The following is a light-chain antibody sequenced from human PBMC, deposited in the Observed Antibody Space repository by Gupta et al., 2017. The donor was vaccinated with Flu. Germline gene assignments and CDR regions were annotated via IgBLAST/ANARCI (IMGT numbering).Light chain of an antibody. CDR1: QDIRNH. V-gene: IGKV1-33*01. Sequence: DIQMTQSPSSLSASVGDRITITCQASQDIRNHLVWYQQKPGKTPKLLIYDASRFETGGPSRFSGSGSGTDFTFTISSLQPEDFATYYCQQYESLPLTFGQGTRLDIK. CDR3: QQYESLPLT. J-gene: IGKJ5*01. CDR2: DAS.